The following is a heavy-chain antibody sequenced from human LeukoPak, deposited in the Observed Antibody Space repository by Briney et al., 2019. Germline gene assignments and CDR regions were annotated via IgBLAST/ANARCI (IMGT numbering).Heavy chain of an antibody. V-gene: IGHV3-30*02. D-gene: IGHD3-9*01. CDR3: AKDHVLRYFDWLDMDV. CDR2: IRYDGSNK. Sequence: GGSLRLSCAASGFTFSSYAMHWVRQAPGKGLEWVAFIRYDGSNKYYADSVKGRFTISRDNSKNTLYLQMNSLRAEDTAVYYCAKDHVLRYFDWLDMDVWGKGTTVTISS. CDR1: GFTFSSYA. J-gene: IGHJ6*03.